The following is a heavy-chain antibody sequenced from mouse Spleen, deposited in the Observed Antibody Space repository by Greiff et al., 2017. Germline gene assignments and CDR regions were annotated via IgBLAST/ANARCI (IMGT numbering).Heavy chain of an antibody. D-gene: IGHD1-2*01. CDR1: GYTFTSYW. CDR3: ARDGGNGLITTATAY. V-gene: IGHV1-64*01. CDR2: IHPNSGST. J-gene: IGHJ3*01. Sequence: QVQLQQPGAELVKPGASVKLSCKASGYTFTSYWMHWVKQRPGQGLEWIGMIHPNSGSTNYNEKFKSKATLTVDKSSSTAYMQLSSLTSEDSAVYYCARDGGNGLITTATAYWGQGTLVTVSA.